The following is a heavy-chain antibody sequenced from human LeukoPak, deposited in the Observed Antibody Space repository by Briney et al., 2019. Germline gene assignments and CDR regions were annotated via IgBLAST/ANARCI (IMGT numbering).Heavy chain of an antibody. J-gene: IGHJ2*01. D-gene: IGHD3-3*01. CDR1: GYSISSGYY. CDR2: IYHSGST. Sequence: PSETLSLTCAVSGYSISSGYYWGWIRQPPGKGLEWIGSIYHSGSTYYNPSLKIRVTISVDTSKNQFSLKLSSVTAADTAVYYCARGLNDFWSGYKYFDLWGRGTLVTVSS. CDR3: ARGLNDFWSGYKYFDL. V-gene: IGHV4-38-2*01.